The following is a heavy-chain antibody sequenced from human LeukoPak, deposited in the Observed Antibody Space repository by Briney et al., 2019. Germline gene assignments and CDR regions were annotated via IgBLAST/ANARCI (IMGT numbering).Heavy chain of an antibody. V-gene: IGHV1-2*02. CDR3: ARSPYILTGENFDY. Sequence: ASVKVSCKASGYTFTGYYMHWVRQAPGQGLEWMGWINPNSGGTNYAQKFQGRVSMTRDTSISTAYMQLSRLRFDDTAVYYCARSPYILTGENFDYWGQGTLLTVSS. D-gene: IGHD3-9*01. CDR2: INPNSGGT. J-gene: IGHJ4*02. CDR1: GYTFTGYY.